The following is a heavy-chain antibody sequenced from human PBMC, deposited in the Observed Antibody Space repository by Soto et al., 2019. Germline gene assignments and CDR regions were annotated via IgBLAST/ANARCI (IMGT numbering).Heavy chain of an antibody. CDR2: ISYDGSNK. V-gene: IGHV3-30*18. J-gene: IGHJ6*02. CDR3: AKDHLGGYDSYYYYGMDV. Sequence: PGGSLRLSCAASGFTFSSYGMHWVRQAPGKGLEWVAVISYDGSNKYYADSVKGRFTISRDNSKNTLYLRMNSLRAEDTAVYYCAKDHLGGYDSYYYYGMDVWGQGTTVTVSS. CDR1: GFTFSSYG. D-gene: IGHD5-12*01.